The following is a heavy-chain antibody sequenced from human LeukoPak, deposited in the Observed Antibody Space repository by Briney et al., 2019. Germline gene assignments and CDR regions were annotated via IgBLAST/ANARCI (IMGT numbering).Heavy chain of an antibody. D-gene: IGHD3-10*01. J-gene: IGHJ4*02. CDR1: GGSISSYY. Sequence: SETLSLTCTVSGGSISSYYWSWIRQPAGKGLEWIGRIYTSGSTNYNPSLKSRVTMSVDTSKNQFSLKLSSVTAADTAVYYCARARGYYGSGSLTYFDYWGQGTLVTVSS. CDR3: ARARGYYGSGSLTYFDY. V-gene: IGHV4-4*07. CDR2: IYTSGST.